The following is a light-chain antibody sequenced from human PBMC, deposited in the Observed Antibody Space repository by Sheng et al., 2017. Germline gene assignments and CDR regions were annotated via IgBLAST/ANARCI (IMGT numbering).Light chain of an antibody. V-gene: IGKV1D-13*01. Sequence: AIQLTQSPSSLSASVGDRVTITCRASQGISSALAWYQQKPWKAPKLLIHDASSLESGVPSRFSGSGSGTDFTLTINSLQPEDVATYYCQQFNNFPTFGGGTKVEIK. CDR1: QGISSA. CDR3: QQFNNFPT. CDR2: DAS. J-gene: IGKJ4*01.